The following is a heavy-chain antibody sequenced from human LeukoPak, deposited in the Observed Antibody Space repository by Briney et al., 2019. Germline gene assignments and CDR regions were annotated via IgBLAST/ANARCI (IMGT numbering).Heavy chain of an antibody. D-gene: IGHD2-2*01. CDR1: GGTFSSYA. Sequence: SVKVSCKASGGTFSSYAISWARQAPGQGLEWMGGIIPIFGTANYAQKFQGRVTITADESTSTAYMELSSLRSEDTAVYYCALDIVVVPAAMRVAAAGTGYYYYGMDVWGQGTTVTVSS. CDR2: IIPIFGTA. CDR3: ALDIVVVPAAMRVAAAGTGYYYYGMDV. J-gene: IGHJ6*02. V-gene: IGHV1-69*13.